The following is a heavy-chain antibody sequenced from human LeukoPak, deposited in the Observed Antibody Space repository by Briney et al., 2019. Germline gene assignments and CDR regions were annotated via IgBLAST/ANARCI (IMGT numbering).Heavy chain of an antibody. CDR2: IYYSGTT. Sequence: PSETLSLTCTVSVRSLNSRTYYCGWIRQPPGKGLEWIGTIYYSGTTYYNPSLKSRVPLSLDTSKNQFSLKLSSVTATDTAIYYCARDFSSSSTVYYYYYMDVWGKGTTVTVSS. V-gene: IGHV4-39*07. D-gene: IGHD6-6*01. CDR3: ARDFSSSSTVYYYYYMDV. J-gene: IGHJ6*03. CDR1: VRSLNSRTYY.